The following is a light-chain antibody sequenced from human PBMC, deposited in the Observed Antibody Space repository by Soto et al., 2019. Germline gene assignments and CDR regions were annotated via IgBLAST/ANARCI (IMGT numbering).Light chain of an antibody. CDR2: DAS. CDR3: QQYEHLIT. J-gene: IGKJ5*01. V-gene: IGKV1-33*01. Sequence: DIQMTQTPPSLSASVGDRVTITAQASEDISNSLNWYQQKPGKAPELLIYDASNLETGVPSRFSGSGSGTDFTFTISSLQPEDLATYYCQQYEHLITFGQGTRLEIK. CDR1: EDISNS.